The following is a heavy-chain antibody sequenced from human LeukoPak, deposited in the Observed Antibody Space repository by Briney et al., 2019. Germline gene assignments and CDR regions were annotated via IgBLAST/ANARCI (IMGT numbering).Heavy chain of an antibody. J-gene: IGHJ3*02. CDR1: GGSISRSSYY. CDR3: ARQSMNWGYTTGAFDI. CDR2: IYYSGST. Sequence: SETLSLTCTVSGGSISRSSYYWGWIRQPPGKGLDWIGSIYYSGSTYYNPSLKSRVTISVDTSKNQFSLKLSSVTAADTAVYYCARQSMNWGYTTGAFDIWGQGTMVTVSS. D-gene: IGHD1-1*01. V-gene: IGHV4-39*01.